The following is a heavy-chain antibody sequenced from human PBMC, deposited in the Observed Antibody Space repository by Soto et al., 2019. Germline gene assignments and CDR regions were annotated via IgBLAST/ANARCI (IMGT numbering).Heavy chain of an antibody. D-gene: IGHD3-22*01. CDR1: GDSVTISDDY. V-gene: IGHV4-39*01. CDR2: IHYSGST. J-gene: IGHJ4*02. Sequence: QLQLQESGPGLVKPSETLSLTCTVSGDSVTISDDYWGWIRQPPGKGLEWIGSIHYSGSTYYNPSLKSRVTISGDTSKKQFSLKLTSVTAADAAVYYCAAHDSGGYYAEYWGQGTLVTVSA. CDR3: AAHDSGGYYAEY.